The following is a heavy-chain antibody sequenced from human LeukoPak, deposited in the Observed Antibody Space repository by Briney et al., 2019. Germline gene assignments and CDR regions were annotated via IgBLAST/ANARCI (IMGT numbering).Heavy chain of an antibody. CDR3: TRYSGSTGRGLDY. Sequence: GGSLRLSGAASGFTFSDHYMDWVRQAPGKGLEWVGRTRNKANSYTTEYAASVKGRFTISRDDLKNSLYLQMNSLKIEDTAVYYCTRYSGSTGRGLDYWGQGTLVTVSS. J-gene: IGHJ4*02. CDR2: TRNKANSYTT. CDR1: GFTFSDHY. D-gene: IGHD1-26*01. V-gene: IGHV3-72*01.